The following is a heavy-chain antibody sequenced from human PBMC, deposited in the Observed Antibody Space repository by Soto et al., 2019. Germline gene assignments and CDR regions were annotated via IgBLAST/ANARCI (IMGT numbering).Heavy chain of an antibody. CDR2: VSHDGKSG. D-gene: IGHD2-8*01. J-gene: IGHJ4*02. Sequence: QVQLVESGGGVVQPGRSLRLSCAASGFTFSSYAMHWVRRAPGKGLERVAAVSHDGKSGFYADSVSGRFTVSRDNSNNLVYLQMDRLRRENTALFFCARLDKVNGVWSWGQGNAVSVSS. V-gene: IGHV3-30*14. CDR3: ARLDKVNGVWS. CDR1: GFTFSSYA.